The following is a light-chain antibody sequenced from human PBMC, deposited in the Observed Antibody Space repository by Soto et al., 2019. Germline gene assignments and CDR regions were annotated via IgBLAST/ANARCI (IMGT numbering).Light chain of an antibody. J-gene: IGKJ4*01. CDR2: AAS. V-gene: IGKV1-27*01. CDR1: QGIGVY. Sequence: DIQMTQSPSSLSASLGDRVTITCRASQGIGVYLAWFQQKPGNVPRLLIYAASTLQSGVPSRFSGSGSGTNFTLTISSLQPEDVATYYCQKYNSAPLTFGGGTKVEIK. CDR3: QKYNSAPLT.